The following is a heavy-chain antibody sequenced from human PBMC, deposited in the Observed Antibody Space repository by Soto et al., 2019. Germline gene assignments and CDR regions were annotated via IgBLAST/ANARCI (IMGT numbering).Heavy chain of an antibody. CDR3: LRGGIAGGFDY. CDR2: IYYSGST. J-gene: IGHJ4*02. V-gene: IGHV4-39*01. CDR1: GGSISSSSYY. D-gene: IGHD6-13*01. Sequence: SETLSLTCTVSGGSISSSSYYWGWIRQPPGKGLEWIGSIYYSGSTYYNPSLKSRVTISVDTSKNQFSLKLSSVTAADTAVYYCLRGGIAGGFDYWGQGTLVTVSS.